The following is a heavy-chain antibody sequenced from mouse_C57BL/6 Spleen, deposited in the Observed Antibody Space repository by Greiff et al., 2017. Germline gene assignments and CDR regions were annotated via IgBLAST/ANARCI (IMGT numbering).Heavy chain of an antibody. D-gene: IGHD1-1*01. V-gene: IGHV1-64*01. CDR2: IHPNSGST. Sequence: VQLQQPGAELVKPGASVKLSCKASGYTFTSYWMHWVKQRPGQGLEWIGMIHPNSGSTNYNEKFKSKATLTVDKSSSTAYMQLSSLTSEDSAVYYCARGDYGRRDLDYWGQGTTLTVSS. CDR1: GYTFTSYW. CDR3: ARGDYGRRDLDY. J-gene: IGHJ2*01.